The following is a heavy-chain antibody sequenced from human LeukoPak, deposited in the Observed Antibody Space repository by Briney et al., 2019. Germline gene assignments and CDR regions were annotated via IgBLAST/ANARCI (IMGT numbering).Heavy chain of an antibody. CDR3: VRVLRRVGAHNCFDP. J-gene: IGHJ5*02. D-gene: IGHD1-26*01. V-gene: IGHV4-59*01. Sequence: SETLSLTCTVSGGSINNYYWSWIRQPPGKGLEWIGYIYYSGSTNYNPSLKSRVTISVDTSKNQFSLKVRSVTAADTAVYYCVRVLRRVGAHNCFDPWGQGTLVTVSS. CDR1: GGSINNYY. CDR2: IYYSGST.